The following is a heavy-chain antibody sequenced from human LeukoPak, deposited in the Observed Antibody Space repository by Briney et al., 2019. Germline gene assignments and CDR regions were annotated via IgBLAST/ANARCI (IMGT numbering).Heavy chain of an antibody. D-gene: IGHD2-15*01. CDR1: GFTFSDYY. V-gene: IGHV3-11*01. CDR3: AKEIGVRLGTYDAFDI. J-gene: IGHJ3*02. Sequence: GGSLRLSCAASGFTFSDYYMSWIRQAPGKGLEWVSYISSSGSTIYYADSVKGRFTISRDNAKNSLYLQMNSLRPEDTAFYYCAKEIGVRLGTYDAFDIWGRGTMVIVSS. CDR2: ISSSGSTI.